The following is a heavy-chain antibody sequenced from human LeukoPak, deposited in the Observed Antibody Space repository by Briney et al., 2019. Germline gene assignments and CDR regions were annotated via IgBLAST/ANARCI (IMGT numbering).Heavy chain of an antibody. V-gene: IGHV1-18*01. CDR2: LGTYNGNT. CDR1: GHTFTTYA. Sequence: DSVKVSCKASGHTFTTYAISWVRQAPGQGLEWMGWLGTYNGNTHYAQKLQGRVTMTTDTSTSTAYMELRSLRSDDTAVYYCARTPLYYDSVGFDSWGQGTLVTVSS. D-gene: IGHD3-22*01. J-gene: IGHJ4*02. CDR3: ARTPLYYDSVGFDS.